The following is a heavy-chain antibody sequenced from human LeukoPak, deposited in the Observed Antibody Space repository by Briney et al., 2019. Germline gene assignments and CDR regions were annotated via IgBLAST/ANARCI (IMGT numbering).Heavy chain of an antibody. CDR2: ISYSGIT. V-gene: IGHV4-39*07. D-gene: IGHD5-18*01. J-gene: IGHJ6*03. Sequence: SETLSLTCTVSGGSISSNNYYWGWIRQPPGKGLEWIGLISYSGITYYNPSLKSRVTISLDTSKNQFSLKLSSVTAADTAVYYCARLTQLWKTYYIDVWAKGTTVTVSS. CDR1: GGSISSNNYY. CDR3: ARLTQLWKTYYIDV.